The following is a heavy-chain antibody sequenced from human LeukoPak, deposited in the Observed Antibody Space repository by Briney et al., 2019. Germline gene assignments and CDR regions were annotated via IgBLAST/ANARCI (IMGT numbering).Heavy chain of an antibody. CDR2: ISYDGSNK. CDR3: AREYSSSSIYYYYGMDV. CDR1: GSTFSSYA. J-gene: IGHJ6*02. V-gene: IGHV3-30-3*01. Sequence: GGSLRLSCAASGSTFSSYAMHWVRQAPGKGLEWVAVISYDGSNKYYADSVKGRFTISRDNSKNTLYLQMNSLRAEDTAVYYCAREYSSSSIYYYYGMDVWGQGTTVTVSS. D-gene: IGHD6-6*01.